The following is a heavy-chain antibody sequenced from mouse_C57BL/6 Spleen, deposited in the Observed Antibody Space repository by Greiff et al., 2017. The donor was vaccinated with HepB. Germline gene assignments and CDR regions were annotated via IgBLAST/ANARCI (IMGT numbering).Heavy chain of an antibody. J-gene: IGHJ2*01. CDR3: AIGTAQAFGD. CDR1: GYTFTSYW. CDR2: IDPSDSYT. Sequence: VQLQQPGAELVMPGASVKLSCKASGYTFTSYWMHWVKQRPGQGLEWIGEIDPSDSYTNYNQKFKGKSTLTVDKSSSTAYMQRSSLTSEDSAVYYCAIGTAQAFGDWGQGTTLTVSS. D-gene: IGHD3-2*02. V-gene: IGHV1-69*01.